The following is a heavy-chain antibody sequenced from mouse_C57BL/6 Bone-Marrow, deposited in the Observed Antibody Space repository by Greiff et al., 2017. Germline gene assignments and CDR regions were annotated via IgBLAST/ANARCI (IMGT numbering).Heavy chain of an antibody. J-gene: IGHJ2*01. Sequence: VQLKESGAELVRPGASVKLSCTASGFNIKDDYMHWVKQRPEQGLKWIGWIDPENGDTEYASKFQGKATITADTSSNTAYLQLSSLTSEDTAVYYCTTGIYYDYDEGDYWGQGTTHTVSS. CDR2: IDPENGDT. CDR3: TTGIYYDYDEGDY. D-gene: IGHD2-4*01. CDR1: GFNIKDDY. V-gene: IGHV14-4*01.